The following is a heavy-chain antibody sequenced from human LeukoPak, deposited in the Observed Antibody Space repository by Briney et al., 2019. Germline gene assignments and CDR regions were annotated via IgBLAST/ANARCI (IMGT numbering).Heavy chain of an antibody. Sequence: PGGSLRLSCAASGFTFSDYYMSWIRQAPGKGLVWVSYISSSGSTIYYADSVKGRFTISRDNAKNSLYLQMNSLRAEDTAVYYCARRRYSSSWAPFDYWGQGTLVTVSS. CDR3: ARRRYSSSWAPFDY. CDR1: GFTFSDYY. V-gene: IGHV3-11*04. CDR2: ISSSGSTI. D-gene: IGHD6-13*01. J-gene: IGHJ4*02.